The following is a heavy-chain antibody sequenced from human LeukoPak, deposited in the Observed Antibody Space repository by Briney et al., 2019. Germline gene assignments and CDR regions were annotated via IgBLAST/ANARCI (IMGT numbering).Heavy chain of an antibody. D-gene: IGHD1-1*01. Sequence: GGSLRLSCAASGFAFNSHSMNWVRQAPGKGLEWVSSISSSSSYIYYADSVKGRFTISRDNAKNSLYLQMNSLRGDDTAVYYCARSPGATWSFDYWGQGTLVTVSS. CDR3: ARSPGATWSFDY. CDR1: GFAFNSHS. J-gene: IGHJ4*02. CDR2: ISSSSSYI. V-gene: IGHV3-21*01.